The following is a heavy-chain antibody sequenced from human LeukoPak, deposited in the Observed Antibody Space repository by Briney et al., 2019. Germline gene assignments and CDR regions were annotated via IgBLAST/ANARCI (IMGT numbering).Heavy chain of an antibody. CDR2: IRFDGSNK. D-gene: IGHD1-26*01. CDR3: ARGTGGSYALPYYYYYMGV. CDR1: GFTFSSFG. Sequence: GGSLRLSCGASGFTFSSFGMHWVRQAPGKGLEWVAFIRFDGSNKYYADSVKGRFTISRDNSKNTLYLQMNSLRAEDTAVYYCARGTGGSYALPYYYYYMGVWGKGTTVTVSS. V-gene: IGHV3-30*02. J-gene: IGHJ6*03.